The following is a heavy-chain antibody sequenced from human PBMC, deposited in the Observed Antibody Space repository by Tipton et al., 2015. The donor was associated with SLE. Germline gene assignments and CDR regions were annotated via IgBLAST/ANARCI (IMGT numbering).Heavy chain of an antibody. J-gene: IGHJ2*01. D-gene: IGHD3-10*01. CDR1: GGSISSHY. V-gene: IGHV4-59*11. CDR3: ARLINGRVVRGVTPYWYFVL. CDR2: IYYRGST. Sequence: TLSLTCTVSGGSISSHYWSWIRQPTGKGLEWIGYIYYRGSTNYNPSLKSRVTISVDTSKNQFSLKLSSVTAADTAVYYCARLINGRVVRGVTPYWYFVLWGRGTLVTVSS.